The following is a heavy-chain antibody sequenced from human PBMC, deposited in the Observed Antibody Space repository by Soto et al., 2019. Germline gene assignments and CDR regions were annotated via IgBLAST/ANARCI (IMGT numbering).Heavy chain of an antibody. J-gene: IGHJ6*02. CDR3: ATRTYYYDSSGYYPPHYYYGMDV. CDR2: IYYSGST. CDR1: GGSISSYY. Sequence: PSETLSLTCTVSGGSISSYYWSWIRQPPGKGLEWIGYIYYSGSTNYNPSLKSRVTISVDTSKNQFSLKLSSVTAADTAVYYCATRTYYYDSSGYYPPHYYYGMDVWGQGTTVTVSS. V-gene: IGHV4-59*01. D-gene: IGHD3-22*01.